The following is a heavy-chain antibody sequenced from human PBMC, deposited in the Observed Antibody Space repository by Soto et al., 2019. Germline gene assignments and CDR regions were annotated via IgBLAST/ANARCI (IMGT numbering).Heavy chain of an antibody. J-gene: IGHJ6*02. CDR1: GFTFSSYG. D-gene: IGHD3-16*01. CDR2: IWYDGSNK. V-gene: IGHV3-33*07. Sequence: RRLSCAASGFTFSSYGMYWVRQAPGKGLEWVAVIWYDGSNKYYADSVKGRVTISRDNSKNTLYLQMNSLRAEDTAVYYCARWGAAGYGMDVWGQGTTVTVSS. CDR3: ARWGAAGYGMDV.